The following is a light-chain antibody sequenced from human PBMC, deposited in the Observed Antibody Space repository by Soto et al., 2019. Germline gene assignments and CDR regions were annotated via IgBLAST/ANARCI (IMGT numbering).Light chain of an antibody. V-gene: IGLV2-11*01. CDR2: DVT. J-gene: IGLJ1*01. Sequence: QSVLTQPRSVSGSPGQSVTISCTGTSNDVGGYNYVSWYQQHPAKAPKVMIYDVTKRPSGVPDRFSGSKSGNTASLTISGLQAEDEADYYCCSYAGSYTYVFGTGTKVTVL. CDR1: SNDVGGYNY. CDR3: CSYAGSYTYV.